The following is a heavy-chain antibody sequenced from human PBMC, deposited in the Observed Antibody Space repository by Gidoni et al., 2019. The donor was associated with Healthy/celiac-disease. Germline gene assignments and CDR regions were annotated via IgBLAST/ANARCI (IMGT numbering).Heavy chain of an antibody. Sequence: EVQLVESGGGLVQPGGSLRLSCAASGFTFRDHYMDWVRQAPGKGLEWVGRTRNKANSYTTEYAASVKGRFTISRDDSKNSLYLQMNSLKTEDTAVYYCAREVATISSAYYYGMDVWGQGTTVTVSS. D-gene: IGHD5-12*01. CDR2: TRNKANSYTT. V-gene: IGHV3-72*01. J-gene: IGHJ6*02. CDR3: AREVATISSAYYYGMDV. CDR1: GFTFRDHY.